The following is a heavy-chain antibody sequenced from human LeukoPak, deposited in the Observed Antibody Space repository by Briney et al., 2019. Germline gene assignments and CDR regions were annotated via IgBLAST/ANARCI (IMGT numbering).Heavy chain of an antibody. J-gene: IGHJ3*02. CDR1: GFSRSTRGVG. V-gene: IGHV2-5*01. CDR3: AHVGWEPDIDAFDI. D-gene: IGHD1-14*01. Sequence: FAPTLLKPTQTLTLTCTFSGFSRSTRGVGVDWIRQPPRKALEWLALLYWNDDKPYSPSLKSSLTITKDTSKKPVVLTMTNMDPVDTATYYCAHVGWEPDIDAFDIWGQGTMVAVSS. CDR2: LYWNDDK.